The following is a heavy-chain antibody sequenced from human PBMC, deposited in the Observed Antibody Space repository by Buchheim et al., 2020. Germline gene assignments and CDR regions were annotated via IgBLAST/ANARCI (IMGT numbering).Heavy chain of an antibody. CDR1: GFTFSSYA. J-gene: IGHJ4*02. CDR3: AGGYGSWSYAAGY. Sequence: VQLVESGGGVVQPGRFLRLSCAASGFTFSSYAMHWVRQAPGKGLEWVAVISYDGSNKYYADSVKGRFTISRDNSKNKLHLQMNGLRTEDTTVYYCAGGYGSWSYAAGYCGQGTL. V-gene: IGHV3-30-3*01. CDR2: ISYDGSNK. D-gene: IGHD3-10*01.